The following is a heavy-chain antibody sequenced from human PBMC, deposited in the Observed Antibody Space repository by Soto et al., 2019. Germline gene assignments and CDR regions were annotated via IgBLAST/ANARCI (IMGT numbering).Heavy chain of an antibody. V-gene: IGHV3-11*05. CDR2: IGGSSVYT. CDR3: ARLGEWSPNWYFDL. CDR1: GIIFSDYY. J-gene: IGHJ2*01. Sequence: QVQLVESGGGLVKPGGSLRLSCAASGIIFSDYYMSWIRQAPGKGLEWVSYIGGSSVYTNYADSVKGRFTISRDNAKNSLYLQMNSLRAEDTAVYYCARLGEWSPNWYFDLWGRCTLVTVSS. D-gene: IGHD3-3*01.